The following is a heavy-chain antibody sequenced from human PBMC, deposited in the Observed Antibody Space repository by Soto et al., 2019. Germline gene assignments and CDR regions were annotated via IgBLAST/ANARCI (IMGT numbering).Heavy chain of an antibody. V-gene: IGHV5-10-1*01. CDR2: IDPSDSQT. Sequence: GESLKISCKGFGYSFAGYWITWVRQKPGKGLEWMGRIDPSDSQTYYSPSFRGHVTISATKSITTVFLQWSSLRASDTAMYYCARQIYDSDTGPNFQYYFDSWGQGTPVTVSS. J-gene: IGHJ4*02. CDR3: ARQIYDSDTGPNFQYYFDS. D-gene: IGHD3-22*01. CDR1: GYSFAGYW.